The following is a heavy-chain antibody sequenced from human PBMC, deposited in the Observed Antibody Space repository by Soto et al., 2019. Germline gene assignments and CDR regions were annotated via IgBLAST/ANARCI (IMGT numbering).Heavy chain of an antibody. CDR3: ARSMVRGPYYGMDV. CDR1: GFTFSSYD. J-gene: IGHJ6*02. V-gene: IGHV3-13*04. Sequence: PGGSLRLSCAASGFTFSSYDMHWVRQATGKGLEWVSAIGTAGDTYYPGSVKGRFTISRENAKNSLYLQMNSLRAGDTAVYYCARSMVRGPYYGMDVWGQGTTVTVSS. CDR2: IGTAGDT. D-gene: IGHD3-10*01.